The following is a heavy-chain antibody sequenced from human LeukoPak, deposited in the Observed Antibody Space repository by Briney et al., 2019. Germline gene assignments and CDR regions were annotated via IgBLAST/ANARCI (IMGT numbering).Heavy chain of an antibody. V-gene: IGHV1-24*01. CDR2: FDPEDGET. Sequence: ASVKVSCKVSGYTLTELSMHWVRQAPGKGLEWMGGFDPEDGETIYAQKFQGRVTMTEDTSTDTAYMELSSLRSEDTAVYYCATVPYYDSSGYYVHWGQGTLVAVSS. J-gene: IGHJ4*02. CDR3: ATVPYYDSSGYYVH. D-gene: IGHD3-22*01. CDR1: GYTLTELS.